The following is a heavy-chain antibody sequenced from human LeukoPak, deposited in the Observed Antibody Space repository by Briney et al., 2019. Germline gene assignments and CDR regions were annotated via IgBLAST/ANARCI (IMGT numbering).Heavy chain of an antibody. CDR1: GYTFTSYG. CDR3: AMSFGVVVPAAISGWFDP. D-gene: IGHD2-2*01. CDR2: ISAYNGNT. V-gene: IGHV1-18*01. Sequence: ASVKVSCKASGYTFTSYGISWVRQAPGQGLEWMGWISAYNGNTNYAQKLKGRVTISTDTSKSTAYLELRSLRADDTAVYYCAMSFGVVVPAAISGWFDPWSQGTLVTVSS. J-gene: IGHJ5*02.